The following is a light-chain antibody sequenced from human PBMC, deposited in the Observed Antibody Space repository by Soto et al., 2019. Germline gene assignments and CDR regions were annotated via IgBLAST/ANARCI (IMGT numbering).Light chain of an antibody. CDR1: QSLLHSNGYNY. J-gene: IGKJ2*01. CDR2: LGS. CDR3: MQDLQTPYT. Sequence: DIVMTQSPLSLPVTPREPASISCRSSQSLLHSNGYNYLDWYLQKPGQSPQLLIYLGSNRASGVPDRFSGSGSGTDFTLKISRVEAEDVGVYYCMQDLQTPYTFGQGTKLEIK. V-gene: IGKV2-28*01.